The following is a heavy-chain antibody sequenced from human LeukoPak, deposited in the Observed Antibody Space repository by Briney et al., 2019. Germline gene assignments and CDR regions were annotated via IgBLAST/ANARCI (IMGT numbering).Heavy chain of an antibody. CDR1: GFTVSSNY. J-gene: IGHJ4*02. D-gene: IGHD2-2*02. CDR3: ARDGRVGYCSSTSCYNDY. V-gene: IGHV3-66*01. Sequence: GGSLRLSCAASGFTVSSNYMSWVRQAPGKGLEWVSVIYSGGSTYYADSVKGRFTISRDNSKNMLYLQMNSLRAEDTAVYYCARDGRVGYCSSTSCYNDYWGQGTLVTVSS. CDR2: IYSGGST.